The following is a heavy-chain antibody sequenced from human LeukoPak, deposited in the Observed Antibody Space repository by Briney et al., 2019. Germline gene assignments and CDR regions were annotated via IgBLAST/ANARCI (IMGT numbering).Heavy chain of an antibody. D-gene: IGHD6-19*01. V-gene: IGHV3-64*01. CDR3: AGATAVAGTAFDY. Sequence: GGSLRLSCAASGFTFSSYAMHWVRQAPGKRLEYVSAISSNGGSTYYANSVKGRFTISRDNSKNTLYLQMGSLRAEDMAVYYCAGATAVAGTAFDYWGQGTLVTVSS. CDR1: GFTFSSYA. J-gene: IGHJ4*02. CDR2: ISSNGGST.